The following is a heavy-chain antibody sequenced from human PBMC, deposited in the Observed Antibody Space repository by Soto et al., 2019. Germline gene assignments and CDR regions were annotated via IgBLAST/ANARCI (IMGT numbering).Heavy chain of an antibody. J-gene: IGHJ5*02. CDR2: ISGSGGST. Sequence: EVQLLESGGGLVQPGGSLRLSCAASGFTFSSYAMSWVRQAPGKGLEWVSAISGSGGSTYYADSVKGRFTISRDNSKNTLYLQMNNLRAEDTAVYYCAKMNRITIFGVVIEDWFDPWGQGTLVTVSS. V-gene: IGHV3-23*01. CDR3: AKMNRITIFGVVIEDWFDP. CDR1: GFTFSSYA. D-gene: IGHD3-3*01.